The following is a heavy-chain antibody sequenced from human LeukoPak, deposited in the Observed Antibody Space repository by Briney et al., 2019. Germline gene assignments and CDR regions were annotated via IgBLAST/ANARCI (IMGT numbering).Heavy chain of an antibody. Sequence: GGSLRLSCAASGFTFSSYAMNWVRQAPGKGLEWVSTISGSGGSTYYADSVKGRFTISRDNSKNTLYLQMNSLRAEDTAVYYCAKDHRVVVPAARSWFDPWGQGTLVTVSS. D-gene: IGHD2-2*01. CDR3: AKDHRVVVPAARSWFDP. J-gene: IGHJ5*02. V-gene: IGHV3-23*01. CDR1: GFTFSSYA. CDR2: ISGSGGST.